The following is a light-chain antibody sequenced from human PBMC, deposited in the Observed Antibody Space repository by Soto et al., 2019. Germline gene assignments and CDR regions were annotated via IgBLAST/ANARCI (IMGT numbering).Light chain of an antibody. CDR3: QEYNSYWT. J-gene: IGKJ1*01. Sequence: DIQMTQSPSTLSASVGDRVTITCRASQSISSWLAWYQQKPGKAPKLLIYDASSFESGVPSRFSGGGSGTEFTLTIASLQPYDFATYYCQEYNSYWTFGQGTKVEIK. CDR2: DAS. V-gene: IGKV1-5*01. CDR1: QSISSW.